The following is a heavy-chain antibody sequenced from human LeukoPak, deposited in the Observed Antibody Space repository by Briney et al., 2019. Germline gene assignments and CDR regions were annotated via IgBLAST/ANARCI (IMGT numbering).Heavy chain of an antibody. Sequence: SETLSLTCTVSGGSISSYYWSWSRQPPGKGQEYIGYIYYSGITDYNPSLKSRLTISVDTSKNQFSLKLNSVTAADTAMYYCARQHDGSGLPNWFDPWGQGTLVTVSS. CDR1: GGSISSYY. CDR2: IYYSGIT. CDR3: ARQHDGSGLPNWFDP. V-gene: IGHV4-59*08. D-gene: IGHD6-19*01. J-gene: IGHJ5*02.